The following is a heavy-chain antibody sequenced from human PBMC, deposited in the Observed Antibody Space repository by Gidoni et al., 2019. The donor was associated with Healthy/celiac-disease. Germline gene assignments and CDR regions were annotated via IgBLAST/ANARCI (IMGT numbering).Heavy chain of an antibody. CDR2: ISGSVGSN. Sequence: EGQLLESGGGLVQRGGSLILFCAASRCTGSSYALSWVRQAPGRGLEGVAVISGSVGSNDYADSVTGRFTISRDNSKDTLYLQMNSLRAEDTAVYYCARPYGDYGFWYFDLWGRGTLVTVSS. J-gene: IGHJ2*01. CDR1: RCTGSSYA. D-gene: IGHD4-17*01. V-gene: IGHV3-23*01. CDR3: ARPYGDYGFWYFDL.